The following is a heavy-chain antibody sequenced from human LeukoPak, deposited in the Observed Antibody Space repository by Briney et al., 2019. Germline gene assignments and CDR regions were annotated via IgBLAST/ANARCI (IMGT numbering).Heavy chain of an antibody. V-gene: IGHV3-74*01. J-gene: IGHJ5*02. CDR1: GFTFSSYW. D-gene: IGHD3-22*01. CDR2: INSDGSSA. Sequence: GGSLRLSCAAPGFTFSSYWMHWVRQAPGKGLVWVSRINSDGSSASYADSVKGRFTISRDNAKNTLYLQMNSLRAEDTAVYYCARDRGWYYDNSWFDPWGQGTLVTVSS. CDR3: ARDRGWYYDNSWFDP.